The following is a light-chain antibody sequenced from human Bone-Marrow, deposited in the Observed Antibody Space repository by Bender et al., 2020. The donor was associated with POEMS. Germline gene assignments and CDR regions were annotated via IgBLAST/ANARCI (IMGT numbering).Light chain of an antibody. CDR3: SSYASRSRTLM. CDR1: GSNIGGYP. V-gene: IGLV1-44*01. Sequence: QSVLTQPPSVSGTPGQRVTISCSGSGSNIGGYPVNWYQQLPGTAPRLLIYTNNERPSGVPDRFSGSKSGNTASLTVSGLQAEDEADYYCSSYASRSRTLMFGGGTKLTVL. J-gene: IGLJ3*02. CDR2: TNN.